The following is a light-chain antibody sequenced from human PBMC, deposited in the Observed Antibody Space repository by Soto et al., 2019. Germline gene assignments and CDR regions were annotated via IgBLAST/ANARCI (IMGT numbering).Light chain of an antibody. V-gene: IGLV2-14*01. CDR2: DVS. Sequence: QSALTQPASMSGSPGQSVTISCAGTSNDIGGYNYVSWYQHHPGTAPKLIIYDVSSRTSGVSHRFSGSKSGNTASLTISGLQAEDEADYYCSSFSVASPLFGTGTQLTVL. J-gene: IGLJ6*01. CDR3: SSFSVASPL. CDR1: SNDIGGYNY.